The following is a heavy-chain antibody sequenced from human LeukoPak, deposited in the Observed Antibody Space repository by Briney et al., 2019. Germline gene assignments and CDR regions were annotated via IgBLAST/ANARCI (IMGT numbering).Heavy chain of an antibody. V-gene: IGHV1-18*01. CDR1: GYTFTNYG. Sequence: GASVKVSCKASGYTFTNYGIGWVRQAPGQGLEWVGWISPYNGYTKYAQRLQGRVTMSTDTSTTNAYLELRSLRHDDTALYYCARDLSGVPAATQGYFDPWGQGTLVTVSS. D-gene: IGHD2-2*01. CDR2: ISPYNGYT. J-gene: IGHJ5*02. CDR3: ARDLSGVPAATQGYFDP.